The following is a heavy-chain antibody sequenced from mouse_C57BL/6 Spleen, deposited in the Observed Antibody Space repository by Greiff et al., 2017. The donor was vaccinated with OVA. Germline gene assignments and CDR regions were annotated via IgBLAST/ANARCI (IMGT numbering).Heavy chain of an antibody. CDR3: AKPALVYYYAMDY. CDR2: IWSGGST. J-gene: IGHJ4*01. V-gene: IGHV2-5*01. Sequence: QVQLQQSGPGLVQPSQSLSITCTVSGFSLTSYGVHWVRQSPGKGLEWLGVIWSGGSTAYNAAFMSRLSITKDNSKSQVFFKMNSLQADDTAIYYCAKPALVYYYAMDYWGQGTSVTVSS. CDR1: GFSLTSYG.